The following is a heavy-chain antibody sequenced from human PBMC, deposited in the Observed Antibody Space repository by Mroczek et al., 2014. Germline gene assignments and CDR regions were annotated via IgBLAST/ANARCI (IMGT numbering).Heavy chain of an antibody. V-gene: IGHV3-30-3*01. CDR1: GFTFSSYA. D-gene: IGHD1-26*01. J-gene: IGHJ4*02. CDR3: ARDGIVGATTVRYFDY. Sequence: QLQESGGGVVQPGRSLRLSCAASGFTFSSYAMHWVRQAPGKGLEWVAVISYDGSNKYYADSVKGRFTISRDNSKNTLYLQMNSLRAEDTAVYYCARDGIVGATTVRYFDYWGQGTLVTVSS. CDR2: ISYDGSNK.